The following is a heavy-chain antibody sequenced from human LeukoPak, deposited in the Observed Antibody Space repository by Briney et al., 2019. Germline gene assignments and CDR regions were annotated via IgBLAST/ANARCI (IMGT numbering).Heavy chain of an antibody. J-gene: IGHJ4*02. CDR3: AKRDRVTANEYYFDY. D-gene: IGHD2-21*02. CDR2: ISYSGSST. Sequence: GGSLRLSCAASVFTFSNYAMSWVRQAPGKGLEWVSVISYSGSSTYYADSVKGRFTISRDNSKNTLYLQMNSLTAEDTAVYYCAKRDRVTANEYYFDYWGQGTLVTVSS. V-gene: IGHV3-23*01. CDR1: VFTFSNYA.